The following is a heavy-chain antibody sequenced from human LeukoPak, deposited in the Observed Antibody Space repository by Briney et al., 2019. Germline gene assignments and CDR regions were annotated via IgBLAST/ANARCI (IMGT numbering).Heavy chain of an antibody. CDR1: GFTFSSYE. J-gene: IGHJ4*02. CDR2: INSSGSTI. Sequence: WGSLRLSCAASGFTFSSYEMNWIRQAPGKGLEWVSYINSSGSTIYYADSVKGRFTISRDNAKNSLYLQRNSLRAEDTAVYYCARERHGGIAYWGQGTLVTVSS. D-gene: IGHD3-16*01. V-gene: IGHV3-48*03. CDR3: ARERHGGIAY.